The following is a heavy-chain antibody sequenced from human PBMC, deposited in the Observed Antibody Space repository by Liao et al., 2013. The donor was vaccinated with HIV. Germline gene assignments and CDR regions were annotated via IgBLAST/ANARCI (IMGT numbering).Heavy chain of an antibody. CDR2: IYYTGST. J-gene: IGHJ4*02. D-gene: IGHD3-16*01. Sequence: QLQLQESGPGLVKPSETLSLTCTVSGGSISSTNYYWGWIRQPPGKGLEWIGSIYYTGSTYYNPSLKSRVTISVDTSKNQFSLNLRSVTAADTAVYYCARVPPLITFGGPIPYYFDYWGQGTLVTVSS. CDR1: GGSISSTNYY. CDR3: ARVPPLITFGGPIPYYFDY. V-gene: IGHV4-39*07.